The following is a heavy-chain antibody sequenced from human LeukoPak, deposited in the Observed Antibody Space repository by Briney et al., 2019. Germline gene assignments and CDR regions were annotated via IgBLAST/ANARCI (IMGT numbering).Heavy chain of an antibody. J-gene: IGHJ4*02. CDR3: ARSKYYYDSSPPDY. Sequence: SQTPSLTCTVSGGSISSGSYYWSWIRQPAGKGLEWIGRIYTSGSTNYNPSLKSRVTISVDTSKNQFSLKLSSVTAADTAVYYCARSKYYYDSSPPDYWGQGTLVTVSS. D-gene: IGHD3-22*01. CDR1: GGSISSGSYY. CDR2: IYTSGST. V-gene: IGHV4-61*02.